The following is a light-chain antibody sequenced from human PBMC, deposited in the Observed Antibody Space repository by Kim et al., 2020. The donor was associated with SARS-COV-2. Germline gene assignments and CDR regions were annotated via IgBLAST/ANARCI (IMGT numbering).Light chain of an antibody. J-gene: IGLJ3*02. CDR2: SNT. Sequence: QSVLTQPPSASGTPGQRVTISCSGSTSNLGSNTVHWYQHLPGTAPKLVIYSNTQRPSGVPGRFSGSKSGTSASLAISGLQSEDEGDYFCAAWDVSLNGWVFGGGTKLTVL. CDR3: AAWDVSLNGWV. CDR1: TSNLGSNT. V-gene: IGLV1-44*01.